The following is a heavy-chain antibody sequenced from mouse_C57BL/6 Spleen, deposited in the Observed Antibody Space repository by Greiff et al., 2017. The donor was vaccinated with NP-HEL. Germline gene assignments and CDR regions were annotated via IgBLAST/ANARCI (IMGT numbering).Heavy chain of an antibody. CDR1: GYTFTSYW. CDR2: IDPSDSYT. D-gene: IGHD2-5*01. V-gene: IGHV1-50*01. J-gene: IGHJ3*01. Sequence: VQLQQSGAELVKPGASVKLSCKASGYTFTSYWMQWVKQRPGQGLEWIGEIDPSDSYTNYNQKFKGKATLTVDTSSSTAYMQLSSLTSEDSAVYYCARSPYSNGAYWGQGTLVTVSA. CDR3: ARSPYSNGAY.